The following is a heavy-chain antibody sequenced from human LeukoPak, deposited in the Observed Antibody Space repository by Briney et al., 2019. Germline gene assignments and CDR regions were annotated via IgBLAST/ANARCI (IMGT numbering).Heavy chain of an antibody. V-gene: IGHV3-7*01. CDR1: GCSISAYW. CDR3: ARDLVVVGSYFYYGMDV. D-gene: IGHD2-21*01. J-gene: IGHJ6*02. CDR2: INQDGSEK. Sequence: GGSLRLSCAASGCSISAYWMTWVRQAPGKGLEWVANINQDGSEKYSVDSVKGRFTISRDNAKNSLYLQMDSLRAEDTAVYYCARDLVVVGSYFYYGMDVWGQGTTVTVSS.